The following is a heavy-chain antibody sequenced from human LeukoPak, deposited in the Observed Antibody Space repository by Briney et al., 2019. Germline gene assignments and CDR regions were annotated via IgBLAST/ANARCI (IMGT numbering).Heavy chain of an antibody. D-gene: IGHD4-11*01. Sequence: SVKVSCKASGGTFSSYAISWVRQARGQGLEWMGGIIPIFGTANYAQKFQGRVTITTDESTSTAYMELSSLRSEDTAVYYCASSTSKPYYYYYMDVWGKGTTVTVSS. CDR3: ASSTSKPYYYYYMDV. CDR2: IIPIFGTA. V-gene: IGHV1-69*05. CDR1: GGTFSSYA. J-gene: IGHJ6*03.